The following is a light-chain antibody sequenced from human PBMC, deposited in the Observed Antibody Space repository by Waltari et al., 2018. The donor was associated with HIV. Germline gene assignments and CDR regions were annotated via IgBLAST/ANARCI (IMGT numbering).Light chain of an antibody. CDR1: ISNIGAGYD. V-gene: IGLV1-40*01. J-gene: IGLJ2*01. CDR3: QSYDSSLSAV. CDR2: QNS. Sequence: QSVLTQPPSVSGAPGQRVAISCIGSISNIGAGYDVHWYQQIPGAAPKLRIDQNSARRSGGHDRFSGSKSGTSASLAIAGLQAEDEADYYCQSYDSSLSAVFGGGTKLTVL.